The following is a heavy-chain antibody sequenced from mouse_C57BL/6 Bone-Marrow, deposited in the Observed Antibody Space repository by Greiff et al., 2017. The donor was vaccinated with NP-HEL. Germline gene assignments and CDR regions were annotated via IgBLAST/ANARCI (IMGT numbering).Heavy chain of an antibody. J-gene: IGHJ2*01. CDR3: VSHYGNLYYFDY. CDR1: GYTFTSYW. CDR2: IHPNSGST. V-gene: IGHV1-64*01. D-gene: IGHD2-1*01. Sequence: QVQLQQPGAELVKPGASVKLSCKASGYTFTSYWMHWVKQRPGQGLEWIGMIHPNSGSTNYNEKFKSKATLTVDKSSSTAYMQLSSLTSEDSAVYYCVSHYGNLYYFDYWGQGTTLTVSS.